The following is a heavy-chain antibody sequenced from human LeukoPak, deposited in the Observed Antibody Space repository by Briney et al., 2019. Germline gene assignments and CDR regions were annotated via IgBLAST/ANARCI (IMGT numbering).Heavy chain of an antibody. J-gene: IGHJ4*02. CDR2: IYSSGST. V-gene: IGHV4-59*01. D-gene: IGHD5-12*01. CDR1: GDSSSNYY. CDR3: ARGRGWLPAY. Sequence: SETLSLTCTVSGDSSSNYYWSWIRQPTGKGLEWIGHIYSSGSTNYNPSLKSRVTISVDTSKNQFSLKLNSVTAADTAVYYCARGRGWLPAYWGQGTLVTVSS.